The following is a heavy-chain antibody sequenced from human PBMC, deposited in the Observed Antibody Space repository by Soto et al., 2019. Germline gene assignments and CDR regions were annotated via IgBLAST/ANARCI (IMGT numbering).Heavy chain of an antibody. CDR3: ARVPYDSSVGEHWYFDL. CDR2: IHYSGRT. V-gene: IGHV4-31*03. Sequence: QVQLQESGPGLVKPSQTLSLTCTVSGGSISSGGYYWTWIRQHPGKGLEWIGDIHYSGRTYDNPSVSSRVPISVDPSKNQFSLILSSVTAADTAVYYCARVPYDSSVGEHWYFDLWGRGTLVTVSS. J-gene: IGHJ2*01. CDR1: GGSISSGGYY. D-gene: IGHD3-22*01.